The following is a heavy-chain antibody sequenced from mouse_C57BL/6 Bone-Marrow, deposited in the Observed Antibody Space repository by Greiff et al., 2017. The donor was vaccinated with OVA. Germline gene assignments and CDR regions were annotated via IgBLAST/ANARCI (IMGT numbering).Heavy chain of an antibody. V-gene: IGHV14-4*01. CDR3: TTYRY. CDR2: IDPENGDT. Sequence: EVPLQQSGAELVRPGASVKLSCTASGFNIKDDYMHWVKERPEQGLEWIGWIDPENGDTEYASKFQGKATITADTSSKTVYLHLSSLTSEDTAVYYCTTYRYWGQGTTLTVSS. CDR1: GFNIKDDY. J-gene: IGHJ2*01.